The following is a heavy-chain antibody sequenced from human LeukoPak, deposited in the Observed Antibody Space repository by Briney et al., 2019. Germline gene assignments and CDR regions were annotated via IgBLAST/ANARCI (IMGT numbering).Heavy chain of an antibody. CDR3: ARLPYSNSVYYYYYYMDV. CDR2: ISSSGTTI. Sequence: GGSLRLSWAASGFSFSDYYMSWIRQAPGKGLEWVSYISSSGTTIYYADSVKGRFTISRDNAKNSLYLQMNSLRAEDTAVYYCARLPYSNSVYYYYYYMDVWGKGTTVTVSS. CDR1: GFSFSDYY. D-gene: IGHD4-11*01. V-gene: IGHV3-11*04. J-gene: IGHJ6*03.